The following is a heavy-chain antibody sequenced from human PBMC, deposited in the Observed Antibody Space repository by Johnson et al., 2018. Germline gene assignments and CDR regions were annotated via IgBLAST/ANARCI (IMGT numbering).Heavy chain of an antibody. Sequence: VQLQESGGGLVQPGGSLRLSCATSGFIFKTYWMHWVRQAPGKGLEWVSRINGDGSSTTYAASVKGRFTISRDNAQNMLYLQMNSLRAEAAAVYYWARGEGFAYPMDVWGQGTTVTVSS. V-gene: IGHV3-74*01. CDR1: GFIFKTYW. CDR2: INGDGSST. J-gene: IGHJ6*02. CDR3: ARGEGFAYPMDV.